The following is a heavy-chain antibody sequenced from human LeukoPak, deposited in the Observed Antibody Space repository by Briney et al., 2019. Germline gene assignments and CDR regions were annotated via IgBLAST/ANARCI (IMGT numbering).Heavy chain of an antibody. J-gene: IGHJ6*02. Sequence: PGGSLRPSCAASGFTFSSYGMHWVRQAPGKGLEWVAVISYDGSNKYYADSVKGRFTISRDNSKNTLYLQMNSLRAEDTAVYYCAKDSLVVVPAAMTIYYYYGMDVWGQGTTVTVSS. CDR3: AKDSLVVVPAAMTIYYYYGMDV. V-gene: IGHV3-30*18. D-gene: IGHD2-2*01. CDR1: GFTFSSYG. CDR2: ISYDGSNK.